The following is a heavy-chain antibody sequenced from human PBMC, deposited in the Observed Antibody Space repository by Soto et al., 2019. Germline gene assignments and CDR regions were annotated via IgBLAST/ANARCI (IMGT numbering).Heavy chain of an antibody. CDR2: NYYSGTT. J-gene: IGHJ4*02. Sequence: QVQLQESGPGLVKPSETLSLNCTVSGGSISGNYWSWIRQSPGKGLDWIGYNYYSGTTNYNPSLKSRVTISVDTSKNQFSLKLSSVTAADTAVYYCARGGASSLPFDYWGQGTLVTVSS. V-gene: IGHV4-59*01. CDR1: GGSISGNY. D-gene: IGHD6-13*01. CDR3: ARGGASSLPFDY.